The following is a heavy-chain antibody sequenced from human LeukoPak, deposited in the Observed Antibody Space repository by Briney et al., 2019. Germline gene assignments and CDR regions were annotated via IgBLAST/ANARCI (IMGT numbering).Heavy chain of an antibody. CDR1: GFTFSSYG. CDR2: IWFDGSDK. Sequence: PGRSLRLSCAAPGFTFSSYGMHWVCQAPGKGLEWVAVIWFDGSDKYYADSVKGRFTISRDNSKNTLYLQMNSLRAEDTAVYYCARDGSCGGDCYSFGIDAFDIWGQGTMVTVSS. CDR3: ARDGSCGGDCYSFGIDAFDI. V-gene: IGHV3-33*01. J-gene: IGHJ3*02. D-gene: IGHD2-21*02.